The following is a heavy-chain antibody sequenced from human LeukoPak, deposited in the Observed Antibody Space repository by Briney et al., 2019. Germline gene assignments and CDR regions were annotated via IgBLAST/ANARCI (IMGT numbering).Heavy chain of an antibody. CDR2: IYTSGST. CDR3: ARRNWYFDL. J-gene: IGHJ2*01. V-gene: IGHV4-4*09. CDR1: GGSITSHY. Sequence: SETLPLTCSVSGGSITSHYWSWIRQPPGKGLEWIGYIYTSGSTNYNPSLKSRVTISVDTSRDQFSLKLSSVTAADTAVYYCARRNWYFDLWGRGTLVTVSS.